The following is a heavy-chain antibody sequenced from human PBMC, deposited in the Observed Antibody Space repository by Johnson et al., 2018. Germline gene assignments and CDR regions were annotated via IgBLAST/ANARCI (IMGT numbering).Heavy chain of an antibody. CDR2: VLLDGVTT. V-gene: IGHV3-23*04. CDR1: GFTFSGYA. CDR3: AKIRYSASSIGHF. J-gene: IGHJ4*02. Sequence: VQLVESGGGLVQPGGSLRLSCAASGFTFSGYAMNWVRQAPGKGLEWVSTVLLDGVTTYYADSVRGRFPISRDISKGTLYLQMNSLRAEDTAVYFCAKIRYSASSIGHFWGQGTLVTVSS. D-gene: IGHD5-12*01.